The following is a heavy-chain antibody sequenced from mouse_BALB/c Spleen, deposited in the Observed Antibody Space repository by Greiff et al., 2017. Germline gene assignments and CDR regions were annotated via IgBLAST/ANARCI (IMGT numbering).Heavy chain of an antibody. CDR1: GYTFTSYT. CDR3: ARLGNGNYYFDY. CDR2: INPSSGYT. J-gene: IGHJ2*01. V-gene: IGHV1-4*01. Sequence: QVQLQQSGAELARPGASVKMSCKASGYTFTSYTMHWVKQRPGQGLEWIGYINPSSGYTNYNQKFKDKATLTADKSSSTAYMQLSSLTSEDSAVYYCARLGNGNYYFDYWGQGTTLTVSS. D-gene: IGHD2-1*01.